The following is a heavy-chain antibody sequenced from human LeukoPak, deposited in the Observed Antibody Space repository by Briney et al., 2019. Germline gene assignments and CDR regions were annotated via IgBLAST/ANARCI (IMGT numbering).Heavy chain of an antibody. CDR2: LSGSGDTT. CDR3: AKASLIIADLYAFDV. J-gene: IGHJ3*01. V-gene: IGHV3-23*01. CDR1: GFTFSNYA. Sequence: GGSLRLSCEASGFTFSNYAMNWVRQAPGKGLEWVSGLSGSGDTTKHADSVKGRFAISRVNARNTMYLQVSSLRAADTAVYYCAKASLIIADLYAFDVWGRGTMVAVSS. D-gene: IGHD3-9*01.